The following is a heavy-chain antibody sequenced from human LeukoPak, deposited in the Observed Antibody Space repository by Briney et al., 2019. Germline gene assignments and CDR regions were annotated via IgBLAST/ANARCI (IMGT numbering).Heavy chain of an antibody. J-gene: IGHJ5*01. D-gene: IGHD2-2*02. V-gene: IGHV3-74*01. Sequence: GGSLRLTCAASGFRFSSYWMHWVRQAPGTGLVWVSRINSDGSTTSYADSVKGRSTISRDNAKNTVYLQMNSLRAEDTAVYYCARASHYTIPFDSWGQGTLVTVSS. CDR3: ARASHYTIPFDS. CDR2: INSDGSTT. CDR1: GFRFSSYW.